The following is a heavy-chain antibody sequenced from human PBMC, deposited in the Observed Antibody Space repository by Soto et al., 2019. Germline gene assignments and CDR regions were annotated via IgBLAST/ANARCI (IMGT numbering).Heavy chain of an antibody. J-gene: IGHJ3*02. Sequence: SQTLSLTCAISGDSVSSNSAAWNWIRQSPPRGLEWLGRTYYRSKWYNDYAVSVKSRITINPDTSKNQFSLQLNSVAPEDTAVYYCAREKGAARPHAFDIWGQGTMVTVSS. CDR2: TYYRSKWYN. CDR1: GDSVSSNSAA. D-gene: IGHD6-6*01. CDR3: AREKGAARPHAFDI. V-gene: IGHV6-1*01.